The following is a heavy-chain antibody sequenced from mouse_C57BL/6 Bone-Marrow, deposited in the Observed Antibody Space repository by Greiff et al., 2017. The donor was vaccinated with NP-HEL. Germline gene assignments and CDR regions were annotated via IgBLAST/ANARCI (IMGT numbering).Heavy chain of an antibody. CDR2: IDPSDSYT. CDR3: ARVNYYGSSYHWYFDV. CDR1: GYTFTSYW. Sequence: VQLQQPGAELVKPGASVKLSCKASGYTFTSYWMQWVKQRPGQGLEWIGEIDPSDSYTNYNQKFKGKATLTVDTSSSTAYMQLSSLTSEDSAVYYCARVNYYGSSYHWYFDVWGTGTTVTVSS. D-gene: IGHD1-1*01. J-gene: IGHJ1*03. V-gene: IGHV1-50*01.